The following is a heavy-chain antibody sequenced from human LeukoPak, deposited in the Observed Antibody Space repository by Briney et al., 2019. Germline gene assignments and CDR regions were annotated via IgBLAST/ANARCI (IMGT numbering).Heavy chain of an antibody. V-gene: IGHV4-59*01. Sequence: PSETLSLTCTVSGGSISSYYWSWIRQPPGKGLEWIGYIYYSGSTNYNPSLKSRVTISVDTSKNQFSLKLSSVTVADTAVYYCARGLDDFWSGFYYYYMDVWGKGTTVTVSS. J-gene: IGHJ6*03. CDR3: ARGLDDFWSGFYYYYMDV. CDR2: IYYSGST. D-gene: IGHD3-3*01. CDR1: GGSISSYY.